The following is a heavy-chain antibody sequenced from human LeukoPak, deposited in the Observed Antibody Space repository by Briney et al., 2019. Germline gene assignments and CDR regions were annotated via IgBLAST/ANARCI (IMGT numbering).Heavy chain of an antibody. V-gene: IGHV3-23*01. J-gene: IGHJ3*02. Sequence: GGSLRLSCAGSGITFRIYAMTWVRQAPGKGLEWVSAISGSGNMTYYADSVKGRFTISRDKSNNTLYLQMNSLRAEDTALYYCAKTGDYFDSTDYYRPDAFDIWGQGTMVTVSS. CDR1: GITFRIYA. CDR2: ISGSGNMT. CDR3: AKTGDYFDSTDYYRPDAFDI. D-gene: IGHD3-22*01.